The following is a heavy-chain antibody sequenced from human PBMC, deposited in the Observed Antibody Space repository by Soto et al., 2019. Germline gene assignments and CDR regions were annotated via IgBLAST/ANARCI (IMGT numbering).Heavy chain of an antibody. V-gene: IGHV4-39*01. D-gene: IGHD1-7*01. CDR2: IYYSGST. CDR3: ARLPSNWNSQYYFDY. CDR1: GGSISSSSYY. J-gene: IGHJ4*02. Sequence: SETLSLTCTVSGGSISSSSYYWGWIRQPPGEGLEWIGSIYYSGSTYYNPSLKSRVTISVDTSKNQFSLKLSSVTAADTAVYYCARLPSNWNSQYYFDYWGQGTLVTVSS.